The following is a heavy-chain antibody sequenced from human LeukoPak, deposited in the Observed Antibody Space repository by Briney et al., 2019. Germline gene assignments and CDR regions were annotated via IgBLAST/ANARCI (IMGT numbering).Heavy chain of an antibody. J-gene: IGHJ3*02. D-gene: IGHD3-22*01. V-gene: IGHV4-30-2*01. CDR2: IYHSGST. CDR3: ARAGQYYYDSSGYYLLDAFDI. CDR1: GGSISSGGYS. Sequence: SQTLSLTCAVSGGSISSGGYSWSWIRHPPGKGLEWIGYIYHSGSTYYNPSLKSRVTISVDRSKNQFSLKLSSVTAADTAVYYCARAGQYYYDSSGYYLLDAFDIWGQGTMVTVSS.